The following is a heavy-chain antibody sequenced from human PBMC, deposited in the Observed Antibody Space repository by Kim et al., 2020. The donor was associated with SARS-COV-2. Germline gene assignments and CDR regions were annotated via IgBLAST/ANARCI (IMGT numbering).Heavy chain of an antibody. J-gene: IGHJ6*02. CDR3: AKDGAVSGYSLPYCYYGMDD. D-gene: IGHD3-3*01. CDR2: ISYDGSNK. Sequence: GGSLRLSCAASGFTFSSYGMHWVRQAPGKGLEWVAVISYDGSNKYYADSVKGRFTISRDNSKNTLYLQMNSLRAEDTAVYYCAKDGAVSGYSLPYCYYGMDDWGQGTMVTVSS. V-gene: IGHV3-30*18. CDR1: GFTFSSYG.